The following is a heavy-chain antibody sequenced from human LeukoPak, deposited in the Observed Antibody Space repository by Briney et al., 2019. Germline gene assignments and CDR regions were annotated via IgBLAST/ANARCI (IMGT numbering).Heavy chain of an antibody. CDR1: GGSFSGYY. CDR2: MNHSGSA. J-gene: IGHJ5*02. V-gene: IGHV4-34*01. CDR3: SRAVAGSVGWFDP. D-gene: IGHD6-19*01. Sequence: SETLSLTCAVYGGSFSGYYWTWIRQPPGKGLEWIGEMNHSGSANYNPSLKSRVTISVDTSKNQFSLKLSSVTAADTAVYFCSRAVAGSVGWFDPWGQGTLVTVSS.